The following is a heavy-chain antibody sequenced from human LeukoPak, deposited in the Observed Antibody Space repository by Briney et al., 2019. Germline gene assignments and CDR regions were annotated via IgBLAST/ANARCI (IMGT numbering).Heavy chain of an antibody. Sequence: SETLSLACTVSGGSISSYYWSWIRQPPGKGLEWIGYIYYSGNTNYNPSLKSRVTISVDTSKNQFSLKLSSVTAADTAVYYCARDKKGASCYDYWGQGTLVTVSS. J-gene: IGHJ4*02. CDR3: ARDKKGASCYDY. CDR1: GGSISSYY. V-gene: IGHV4-59*01. D-gene: IGHD2-2*01. CDR2: IYYSGNT.